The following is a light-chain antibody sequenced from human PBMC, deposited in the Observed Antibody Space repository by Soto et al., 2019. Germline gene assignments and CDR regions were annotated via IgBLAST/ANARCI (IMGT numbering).Light chain of an antibody. CDR1: QDIGSR. CDR2: AAS. J-gene: IGKJ1*01. V-gene: IGKV1-12*01. CDR3: LQVYSFPRT. Sequence: DIQMTQSPSSVSASIGDRVTITCRASQDIGSRLAWFQQKPGKAPKYLIQAASSLQGGVPSTFSGSGSGTDFTLTINTLQPEDFATYYCLQVYSFPRTFGQGTKVEIK.